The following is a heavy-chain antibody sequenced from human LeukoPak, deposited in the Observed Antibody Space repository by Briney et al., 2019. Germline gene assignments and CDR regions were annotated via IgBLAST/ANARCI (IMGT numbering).Heavy chain of an antibody. CDR3: AKGFIAVADHLDY. V-gene: IGHV3-23*01. Sequence: GGSLRLSCAASGFIFSSFWMSWVRQAPGKGLEWVSAISGSGGSTYYADSVKGRFTISRDNSKNTLYLQMNSLRAEDTAVYYCAKGFIAVADHLDYWGQGTLVTVSS. J-gene: IGHJ4*02. D-gene: IGHD6-19*01. CDR1: GFIFSSFW. CDR2: ISGSGGST.